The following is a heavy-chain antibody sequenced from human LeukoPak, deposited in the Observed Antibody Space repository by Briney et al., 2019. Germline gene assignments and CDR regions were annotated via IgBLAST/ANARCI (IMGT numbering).Heavy chain of an antibody. J-gene: IGHJ6*03. Sequence: ASVKVSCKASGYTFTSYAMHWMRQAPGQRLEWMGWINAGNGNTKYSQEFQGRVTITRDTSASTAYMELSSLRSEDMAVYYCARDAGGSYYYYYMDVWGKGTTVTVSS. V-gene: IGHV1-3*03. CDR1: GYTFTSYA. D-gene: IGHD1-26*01. CDR2: INAGNGNT. CDR3: ARDAGGSYYYYYMDV.